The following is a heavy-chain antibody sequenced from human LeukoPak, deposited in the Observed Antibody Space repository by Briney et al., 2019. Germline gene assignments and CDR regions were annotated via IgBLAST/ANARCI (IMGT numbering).Heavy chain of an antibody. D-gene: IGHD3-22*01. CDR2: IYHSGST. CDR3: ARAGYYDSSGYRPPYFDY. CDR1: GYSISSGYY. Sequence: SETLSLTCTVSGYSISSGYYWGWIRQPPGKGLEWIGSIYHSGSTYYNPSLKSRVTISVDTSKNQFSLKLSSVTAADTAVYYCARAGYYDSSGYRPPYFDYWGQGTLVTVSS. J-gene: IGHJ4*02. V-gene: IGHV4-38-2*02.